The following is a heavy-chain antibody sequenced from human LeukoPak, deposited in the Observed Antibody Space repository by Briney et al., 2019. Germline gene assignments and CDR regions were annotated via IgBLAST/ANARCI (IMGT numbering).Heavy chain of an antibody. CDR1: AGTFSIYA. CDR2: IIPILGIA. J-gene: IGHJ4*02. Sequence: ASVTLSFTAFAGTFSIYAISWVRQAPGQGLDWMGRIIPILGIANYAQKFQGRVTITADKSTSTAYMELSSLRSEDTGVYYCARGFNYYNSSGHRLGYWGQGTLVTVSS. V-gene: IGHV1-69*04. CDR3: ARGFNYYNSSGHRLGY. D-gene: IGHD3-22*01.